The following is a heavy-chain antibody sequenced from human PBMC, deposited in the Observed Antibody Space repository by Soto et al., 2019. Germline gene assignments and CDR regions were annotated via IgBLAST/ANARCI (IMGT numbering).Heavy chain of an antibody. CDR3: AKLIAVAGPLQFDY. Sequence: GGSLRLSCAASGVTFSIYGMHWVCQAPGKGLEWVAVISYDGSNKYYADSVKGRFTISRDNSKNTLYLQMNSLRAEDTAVYYCAKLIAVAGPLQFDYWGQGTLVTVSS. V-gene: IGHV3-30*18. J-gene: IGHJ4*02. CDR1: GVTFSIYG. D-gene: IGHD6-19*01. CDR2: ISYDGSNK.